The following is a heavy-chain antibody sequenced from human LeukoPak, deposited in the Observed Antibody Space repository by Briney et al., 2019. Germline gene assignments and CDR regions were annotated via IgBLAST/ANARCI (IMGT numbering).Heavy chain of an antibody. D-gene: IGHD3-22*01. CDR1: GFSISNYW. J-gene: IGHJ4*02. V-gene: IGHV3-23*01. CDR3: ARDRGRYYDSRGFYWGYYFDS. CDR2: ISGSGDST. Sequence: GGSLRLSCAASGFSISNYWMNWVRQAPGKGLEWVSTISGSGDSTYYADSVKGRFTISRDNSKDTLYLQMSSVRVDDTAVYYCARDRGRYYDSRGFYWGYYFDSWGQGILVTVST.